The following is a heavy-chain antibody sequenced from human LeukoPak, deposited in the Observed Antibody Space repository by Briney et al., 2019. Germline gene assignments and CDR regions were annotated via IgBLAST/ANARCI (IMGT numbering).Heavy chain of an antibody. CDR3: ARDAFTVTTPNYFDY. CDR1: GFTFSSYA. V-gene: IGHV3-30*04. J-gene: IGHJ4*02. CDR2: ISYDGSNK. Sequence: PGGSLRLSCAASGFTFSSYAMHWVRQAPGKGLEWVAVISYDGSNKYYADSVKGRFTISRDNSKNTLYLQMNSLRAEDTAVYYCARDAFTVTTPNYFDYWGQGTLVTVSS. D-gene: IGHD4-17*01.